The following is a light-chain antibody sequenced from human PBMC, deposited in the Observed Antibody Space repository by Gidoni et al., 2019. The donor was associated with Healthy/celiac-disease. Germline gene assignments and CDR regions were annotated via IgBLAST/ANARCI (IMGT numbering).Light chain of an antibody. CDR3: QAWDSSTAQEV. CDR2: QDS. V-gene: IGLV3-1*01. Sequence: SYELTQPPSVSVSPGQTASITCSGDKLGDKYACWSQQKPGQSPVLVIYQDSKRPSGIPERFSGSNSGNTATLTISGTQAMDEADYYCQAWDSSTAQEVFGGGTKLTVL. J-gene: IGLJ2*01. CDR1: KLGDKY.